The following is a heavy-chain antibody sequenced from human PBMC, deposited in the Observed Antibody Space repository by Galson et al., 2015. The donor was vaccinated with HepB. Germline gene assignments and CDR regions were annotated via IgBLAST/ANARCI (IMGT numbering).Heavy chain of an antibody. D-gene: IGHD2-2*01. CDR1: GFTFSSYA. Sequence: SLRLSCAASGFTFSSYAMHWVRQAPGKGLEWVAVISYDGSNKYYADPVKGRFTISRDNSKNTLYLQMNSLRAEDTAVYHCAKGYCSSTSCYAFDYWGQGTLVTVSS. J-gene: IGHJ4*02. V-gene: IGHV3-30-3*01. CDR3: AKGYCSSTSCYAFDY. CDR2: ISYDGSNK.